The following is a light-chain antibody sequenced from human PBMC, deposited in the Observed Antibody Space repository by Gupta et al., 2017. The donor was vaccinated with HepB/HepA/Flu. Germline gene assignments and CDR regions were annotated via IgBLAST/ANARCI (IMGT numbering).Light chain of an antibody. CDR1: HTISSS. CDR2: KAS. Sequence: IQVTQSPSTLSASVGDRVTITCRASHTISSSLAWYQQTPGKAPKLLIYKASSLESGVPSRLSGSGSGTEFTLTISSRQPDDFATYYCQQYASYWTFAKGPRWKSN. CDR3: QQYASYWT. J-gene: IGKJ1*01. V-gene: IGKV1-5*03.